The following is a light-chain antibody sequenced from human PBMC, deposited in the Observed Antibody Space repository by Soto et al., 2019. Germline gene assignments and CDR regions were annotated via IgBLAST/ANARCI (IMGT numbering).Light chain of an antibody. CDR3: QQRSDWPPFT. J-gene: IGKJ3*01. Sequence: VLTQSPATLSLSPGERATLCCRASQSVRGQLAWYQQKPGQAPRLLIYDTSNRAPGIPARFSGSGSGTDFTLTISSLEPEDFAVYYCQQRSDWPPFTFGPGTRLDIK. CDR2: DTS. CDR1: QSVRGQ. V-gene: IGKV3-11*01.